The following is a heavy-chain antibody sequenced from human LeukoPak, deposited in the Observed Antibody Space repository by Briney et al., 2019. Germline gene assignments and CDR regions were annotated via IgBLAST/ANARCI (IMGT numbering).Heavy chain of an antibody. CDR2: ISRRSRHV. CDR1: GFTFSDYS. V-gene: IGHV3-21*01. Sequence: GGSLRLSCAASGFTFSDYSMNWVRQAPGKGLEWVSSISRRSRHVYYAGSVKGRFTISRDDARNSLYQQMNSLRAEDMAVYFCVGDLLGSGSTTAYLYHWGQGTLVTVSS. J-gene: IGHJ1*01. CDR3: VGDLLGSGSTTAYLYH. D-gene: IGHD3-10*01.